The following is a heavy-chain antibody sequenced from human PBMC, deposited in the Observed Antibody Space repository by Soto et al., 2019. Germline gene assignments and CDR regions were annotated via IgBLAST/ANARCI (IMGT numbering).Heavy chain of an antibody. Sequence: QVQLVQSGAEVKKPGASVKVSCKASGYTFNSYVLHWVRQAPGQRREWMGWINAGNGKTKYSQKLQGRLTFARDTSASTSYMELSSLRSEDTAVYYCARYNVGGDLHKGELEYWGQGTLVTVSS. CDR3: ARYNVGGDLHKGELEY. CDR2: INAGNGKT. J-gene: IGHJ4*02. D-gene: IGHD3-10*01. V-gene: IGHV1-3*01. CDR1: GYTFNSYV.